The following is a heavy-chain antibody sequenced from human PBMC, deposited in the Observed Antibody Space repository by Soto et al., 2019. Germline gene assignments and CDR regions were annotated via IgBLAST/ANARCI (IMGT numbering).Heavy chain of an antibody. Sequence: QVQLQQWGAGLLKPSETLSLTCAVYGGSFSGYYWSWIRQPPGKGLEWIGEMNHSGSTNYNPSLKSRVTISVDTSKNQFSLKLSSVTAADTAVYYCASALRYDAFDIWGQGTMVTVSS. V-gene: IGHV4-34*01. D-gene: IGHD4-17*01. CDR1: GGSFSGYY. CDR2: MNHSGST. CDR3: ASALRYDAFDI. J-gene: IGHJ3*02.